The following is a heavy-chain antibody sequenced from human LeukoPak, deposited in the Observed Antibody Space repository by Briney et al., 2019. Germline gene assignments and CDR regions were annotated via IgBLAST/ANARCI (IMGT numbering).Heavy chain of an antibody. Sequence: SETLSLTCSVSGASVNSRDSYWAWVRQSPGKGLEWIGTITYTATTYSNPSPKSRFTLSLDTSKDQFSLNLNSVSAADTAVYYCVRHKVPATRTHLDLWGQGTLVIVSS. CDR2: ITYTATT. CDR3: VRHKVPATRTHLDL. CDR1: GASVNSRDSY. V-gene: IGHV4-39*07. J-gene: IGHJ4*02. D-gene: IGHD2-2*01.